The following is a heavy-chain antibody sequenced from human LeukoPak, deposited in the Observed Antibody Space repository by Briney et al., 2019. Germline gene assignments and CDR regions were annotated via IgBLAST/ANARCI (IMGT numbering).Heavy chain of an antibody. D-gene: IGHD1-26*01. CDR1: GGSISGTNW. CDR2: ISLAGQT. CDR3: SRESGPFCPFGY. V-gene: IGHV4/OR15-8*02. J-gene: IGHJ4*02. Sequence: SETLSLTCGVSGGSISGTNWWSWVRQPPGQGLEWIGEISLAGQTNYNPSLNGRVTISLDKSSNQLSLHLTSVTAADTATYFCSRESGPFCPFGYWGQGTLVIVSS.